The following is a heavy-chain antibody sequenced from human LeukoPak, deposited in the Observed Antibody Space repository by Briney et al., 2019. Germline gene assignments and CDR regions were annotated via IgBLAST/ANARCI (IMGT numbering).Heavy chain of an antibody. CDR3: ARGYNYGFDY. Sequence: SQTLSLTCAISGDSVFSNSVAWNWITQSPSRGLEWVGRTFYRSKWYNDYAVSVKSRITINPDTSKNQFSLQLNSVTPEDTAVYYCARGYNYGFDYWGQGTLVTASS. CDR2: TFYRSKWYN. CDR1: GDSVFSNSVA. J-gene: IGHJ4*02. V-gene: IGHV6-1*01. D-gene: IGHD5-18*01.